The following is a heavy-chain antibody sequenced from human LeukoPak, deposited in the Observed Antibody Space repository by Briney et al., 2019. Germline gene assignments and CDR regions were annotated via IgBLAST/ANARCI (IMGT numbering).Heavy chain of an antibody. D-gene: IGHD6-6*01. CDR1: GFTFRSYW. Sequence: GGSLRLSCAASGFTFRSYWMHWVRQAPGKGLVWVSRINGDGSSTSDADSVKGRFTISRDNAKNTLYLQMNSLRAEDTAVYYCARGYSSSYRIDYWGQGTLATVSS. CDR2: INGDGSST. J-gene: IGHJ4*02. CDR3: ARGYSSSYRIDY. V-gene: IGHV3-74*01.